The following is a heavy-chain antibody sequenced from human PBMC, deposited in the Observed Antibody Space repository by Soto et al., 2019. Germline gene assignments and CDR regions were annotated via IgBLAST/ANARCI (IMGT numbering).Heavy chain of an antibody. CDR3: STKTGIAVTGSDY. CDR2: IRSRTEGGTT. Sequence: WRPMRLSSRAVRLTFRNVGMRRVRKDPGKGLEWVGLIRSRTEGGTTDYAAPVKGRFAISRDESKNTLSLQMNSLKTEDTAVYYCSTKTGIAVTGSDYWGQGTLVTVSS. V-gene: IGHV3-15*01. J-gene: IGHJ4*02. CDR1: RLTFRNVG. D-gene: IGHD6-19*01.